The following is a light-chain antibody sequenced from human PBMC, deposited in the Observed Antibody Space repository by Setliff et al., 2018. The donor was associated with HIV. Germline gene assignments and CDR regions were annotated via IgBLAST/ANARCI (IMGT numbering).Light chain of an antibody. Sequence: QSALTQPPSASGSPGQSVAISCTGTSSDVGGYNYVSWYQQYPGKAPKLMIYEVTNRPSGVSNRFSGSKSGNTASLTISGLQAEDEADYYCSSYSINSTPYVFGTGTKVTVL. CDR1: SSDVGGYNY. CDR2: EVT. CDR3: SSYSINSTPYV. J-gene: IGLJ1*01. V-gene: IGLV2-14*01.